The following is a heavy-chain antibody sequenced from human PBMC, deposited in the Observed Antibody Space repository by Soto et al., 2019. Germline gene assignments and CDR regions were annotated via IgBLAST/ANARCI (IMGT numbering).Heavy chain of an antibody. CDR2: IYYSGST. Sequence: SETLSLTCTVSGGSISSYYWSWIRQPPGKGLEWIGYIYYSGSTNYNPSLKSRVTISVDTSKNQFSLKLSSVTAADTAVYYCARDRLSDRWFDPWGQGTLVTVSS. CDR1: GGSISSYY. V-gene: IGHV4-59*01. CDR3: ARDRLSDRWFDP. J-gene: IGHJ5*02. D-gene: IGHD2-8*01.